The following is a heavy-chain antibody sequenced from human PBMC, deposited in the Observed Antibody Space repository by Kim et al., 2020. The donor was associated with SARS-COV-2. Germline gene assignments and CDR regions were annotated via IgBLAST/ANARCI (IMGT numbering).Heavy chain of an antibody. CDR2: IYYSGST. CDR1: GGSISSSSYY. Sequence: SETLSLTCTVSGGSISSSSYYWGWIRQPPGKGLEWIGSIYYSGSTYYNPSLKSRVTISVDTSKNQFSLKLSSVTAADTAVYYCARRAGGLAAAVNWFDPWGQGTLVTVSS. CDR3: ARRAGGLAAAVNWFDP. J-gene: IGHJ5*02. V-gene: IGHV4-39*01. D-gene: IGHD6-13*01.